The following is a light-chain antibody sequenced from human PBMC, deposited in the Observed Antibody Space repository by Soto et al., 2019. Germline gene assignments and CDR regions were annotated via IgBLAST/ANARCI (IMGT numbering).Light chain of an antibody. CDR2: GNT. Sequence: QSVLTQPPSMSGAQGQRVTISCNGSSSNIGAGYDVHWYQHLPGTAPKLLIYGNTNRPSVVPDRFSGSNSVTSASLAITWLQADDEADYYCQSHDISLNSWVFGGGTKLNVL. J-gene: IGLJ3*02. V-gene: IGLV1-40*01. CDR1: SSNIGAGYD. CDR3: QSHDISLNSWV.